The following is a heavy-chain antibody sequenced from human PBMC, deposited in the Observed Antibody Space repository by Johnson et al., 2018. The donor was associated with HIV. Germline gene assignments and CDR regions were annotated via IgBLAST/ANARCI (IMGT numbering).Heavy chain of an antibody. CDR1: GFTFSSYW. V-gene: IGHV3-7*05. Sequence: VQLVESGGGLVQPGGSLRLSCAASGFTFSSYWMSWVRQAPGTGLEWVANLNLDGSEKNYVDSVKGRFTISRDNAKNSLYLQMNSLRAEDTALYYCARDFVAFGECTAFDMWGQGTMVTVSS. D-gene: IGHD3-10*01. J-gene: IGHJ3*02. CDR2: LNLDGSEK. CDR3: ARDFVAFGECTAFDM.